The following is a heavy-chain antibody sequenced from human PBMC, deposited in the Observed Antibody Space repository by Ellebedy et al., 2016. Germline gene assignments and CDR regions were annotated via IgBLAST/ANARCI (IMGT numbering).Heavy chain of an antibody. CDR3: ARSASGTEEGYDY. CDR2: ISSSSSYI. V-gene: IGHV3-21*01. Sequence: GGSLRLXXAASGFTFSSYSMNWVRQAPGKGLEWVSSISSSSSYIYYADSVKGRFTISRDNAKNSLYLQMNSLRAEDTAVYYCARSASGTEEGYDYWGQGTLVTVSS. J-gene: IGHJ4*02. CDR1: GFTFSSYS. D-gene: IGHD6-19*01.